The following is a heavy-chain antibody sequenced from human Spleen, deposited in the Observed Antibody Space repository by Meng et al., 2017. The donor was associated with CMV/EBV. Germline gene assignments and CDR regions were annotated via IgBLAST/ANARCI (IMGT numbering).Heavy chain of an antibody. D-gene: IGHD2-2*01. Sequence: YYIRWVRQAPGQGLEWMGVINSRGGGTTYAQKFQGRVSMTSDTSTSTVYMELSGLGFDDTAVYYCAREGLFEDIVVVPAAVPYNWFDPWGQGTLVTVSS. V-gene: IGHV1-46*01. J-gene: IGHJ5*02. CDR3: AREGLFEDIVVVPAAVPYNWFDP. CDR1: YY. CDR2: INSRGGGT.